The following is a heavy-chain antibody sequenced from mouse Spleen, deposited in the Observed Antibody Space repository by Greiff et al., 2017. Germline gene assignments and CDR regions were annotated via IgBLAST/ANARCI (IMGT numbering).Heavy chain of an antibody. CDR3: ARDGYYYGSSYEAY. Sequence: VMLVESGAELMKPGASVKLSCKATGYTFTGYWIEWVKQRPGHGLEWIGEILPGSGSTNYNEKFKGKATFTADTSSNTAYMQLSSLTTEDSAIYYCARDGYYYGSSYEAYWGQGTLVTVSA. D-gene: IGHD1-1*01. CDR2: ILPGSGST. J-gene: IGHJ3*01. CDR1: GYTFTGYW. V-gene: IGHV1-9*01.